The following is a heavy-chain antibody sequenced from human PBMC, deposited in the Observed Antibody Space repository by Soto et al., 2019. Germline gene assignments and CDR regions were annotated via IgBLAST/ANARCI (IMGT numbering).Heavy chain of an antibody. CDR3: ARLTGHSGSYLYY. Sequence: QLQLQESGPGLVKPSETPSLTCTVSGGSISSSSYYWGWIRQPPGKGLEWIGSIYYSVSTYYNPSLKSRVTISVDTSKNQFSLKLSSVTAADTAVYYCARLTGHSGSYLYYWGQGTLVTVSS. J-gene: IGHJ4*02. V-gene: IGHV4-39*01. CDR1: GGSISSSSYY. D-gene: IGHD1-26*01. CDR2: IYYSVST.